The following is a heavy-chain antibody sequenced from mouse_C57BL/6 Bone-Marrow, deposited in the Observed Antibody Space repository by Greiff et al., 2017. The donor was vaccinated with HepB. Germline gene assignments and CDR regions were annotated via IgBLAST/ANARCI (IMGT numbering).Heavy chain of an antibody. CDR1: GYSITSGYY. J-gene: IGHJ3*01. CDR3: ARDGYYYGSSWFAY. CDR2: ISYDGSN. V-gene: IGHV3-6*01. D-gene: IGHD1-1*01. Sequence: EVKLMESGPGLVKPSQSLSLTCSVTGYSITSGYYWNWLRQFPGNKLEWMGYISYDGSNNYNPSLKNRISITRDTSKNQLFLKLNSVTTEDTATYYCARDGYYYGSSWFAYWGQGTLVTVSA.